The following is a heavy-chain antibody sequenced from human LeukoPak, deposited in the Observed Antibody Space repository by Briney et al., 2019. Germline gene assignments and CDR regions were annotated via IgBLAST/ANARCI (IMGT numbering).Heavy chain of an antibody. Sequence: ASVKVSCKVSGYTLTELSMHWVRQAPGKGLEWMGGFDPEDGETIYAQKFQGRVTMTEDTSTDTAYMELSSLRSEDTAVYYCAASKYYYGSGGHDYWGQGTLVTVSS. CDR3: AASKYYYGSGGHDY. J-gene: IGHJ4*02. D-gene: IGHD3-10*01. CDR2: FDPEDGET. V-gene: IGHV1-24*01. CDR1: GYTLTELS.